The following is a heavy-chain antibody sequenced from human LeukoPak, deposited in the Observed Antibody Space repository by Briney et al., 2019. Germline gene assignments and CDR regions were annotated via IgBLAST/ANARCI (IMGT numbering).Heavy chain of an antibody. D-gene: IGHD7-27*01. CDR3: AGVTGRIDY. CDR2: INLNSGNT. CDR1: GYIFTSYD. Sequence: ASVTVTLKPSGYIFTSYDSNWVRQATGQGLEWMGWINLNSGNTGYAQNFQGRLTVTSDTYIKKANMQLNTLGSKNKDIYLCAGVTGRIDYWGQGTLVTVSS. J-gene: IGHJ4*02. V-gene: IGHV1-8*01.